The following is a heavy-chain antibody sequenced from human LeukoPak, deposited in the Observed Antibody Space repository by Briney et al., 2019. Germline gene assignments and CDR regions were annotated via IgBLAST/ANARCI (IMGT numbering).Heavy chain of an antibody. J-gene: IGHJ4*02. Sequence: GGSLRLSCAASGFTFDDYDMSWVRQAPGKGLEWVSGINWNGGSTGYADSVKGRFTISRDNAKNSLYLQMNSLRVEDTALYYCARRDYYGSGSPDYWGQGTLVTVSS. CDR2: INWNGGST. CDR1: GFTFDDYD. V-gene: IGHV3-20*04. D-gene: IGHD3-10*01. CDR3: ARRDYYGSGSPDY.